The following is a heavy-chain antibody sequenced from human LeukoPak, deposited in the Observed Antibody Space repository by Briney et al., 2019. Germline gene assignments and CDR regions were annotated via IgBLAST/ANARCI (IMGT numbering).Heavy chain of an antibody. J-gene: IGHJ5*02. Sequence: SETLSLTCAVYGGSFSGCYWSWIRQPPGKGLEWIGEINHSGSTNYNPSLKSRVTISVDTSKNQFSLKLSSVTAADTAVYYCARGGFYYDFWSGYYTSHGWFDPWGQGTLVTVSS. CDR2: INHSGST. D-gene: IGHD3-3*01. V-gene: IGHV4-34*01. CDR3: ARGGFYYDFWSGYYTSHGWFDP. CDR1: GGSFSGCY.